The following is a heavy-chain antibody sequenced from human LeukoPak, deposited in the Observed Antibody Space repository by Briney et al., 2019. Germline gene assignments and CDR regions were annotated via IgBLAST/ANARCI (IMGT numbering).Heavy chain of an antibody. CDR3: ARQVLDYYDSSRYSY. V-gene: IGHV1-46*01. D-gene: IGHD3-22*01. CDR1: GYTFTCYY. Sequence: ASVKVSCKASGYTFTCYYMHWVRQAPGQGGEGRGIINPSGGSTRYAQKFQGRLTITRHPSTSTVYMALSSLRSEDTAVYYCARQVLDYYDSSRYSYRGQGTLVTVSS. CDR2: INPSGGST. J-gene: IGHJ4*02.